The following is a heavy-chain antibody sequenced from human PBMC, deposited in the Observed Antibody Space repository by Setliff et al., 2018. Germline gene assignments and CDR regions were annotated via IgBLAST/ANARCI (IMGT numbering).Heavy chain of an antibody. V-gene: IGHV3-48*01. CDR3: VRDLHWGFDY. CDR1: GFSFGGHD. CDR2: IRNDGATT. D-gene: IGHD7-27*01. Sequence: PGGSLRLSCAASGFSFGGHDMHWVRQAPGKGLEWLSNIRNDGATTSYADSVKGRFTISRDNVKNSLFLQMNSLRAEDTAVYYCVRDLHWGFDYWGLGTLVTASS. J-gene: IGHJ4*02.